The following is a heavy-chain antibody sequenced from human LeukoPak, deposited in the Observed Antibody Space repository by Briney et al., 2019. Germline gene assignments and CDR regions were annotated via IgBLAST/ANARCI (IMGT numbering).Heavy chain of an antibody. CDR3: ARDNYDYGDYYFDY. V-gene: IGHV3-21*01. CDR1: GFTFSSYG. Sequence: GGSLRLSCAVSGFTFSSYGMNWLRQAPGKGLECVSFISSGSRSIYYADSVKGRFTISRDNAKNSLHLQMNSLRAEDTAVYYCARDNYDYGDYYFDYWGQGTLVTVSS. J-gene: IGHJ4*02. CDR2: ISSGSRSI. D-gene: IGHD4-17*01.